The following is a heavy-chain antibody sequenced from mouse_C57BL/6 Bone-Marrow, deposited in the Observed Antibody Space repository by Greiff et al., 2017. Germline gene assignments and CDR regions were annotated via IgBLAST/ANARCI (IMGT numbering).Heavy chain of an antibody. J-gene: IGHJ2*01. CDR2: INHDGSST. V-gene: IGHV5-16*01. Sequence: DVHLVESEAGLVQPGSSMKLSCTASGFTFSDYYMAWVRQVPEKGLEWIANINHDGSSTYYLDSVKSRFIIPRDNAKNILYLQMSSLKSEDTATYYCAREGIYYDYEGNDCGYWGQGTTLTVSS. CDR3: AREGIYYDYEGNDCGY. CDR1: GFTFSDYY. D-gene: IGHD2-4*01.